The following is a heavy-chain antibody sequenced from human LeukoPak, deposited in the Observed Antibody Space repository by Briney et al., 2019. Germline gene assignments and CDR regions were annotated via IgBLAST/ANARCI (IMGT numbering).Heavy chain of an antibody. CDR2: LYYSGGT. V-gene: IGHV4-59*08. Sequence: SETLSLTCSVSGGSITGYYWSWIRQPPGKGLEWIGYLYYSGGTDYNRSLKSRVTMSVDTSKNQFSLKLRFVTAADTAVYYCARRADYFSTTGYDKFVYWGQGSLVTVSS. CDR3: ARRADYFSTTGYDKFVY. D-gene: IGHD3-9*01. J-gene: IGHJ4*02. CDR1: GGSITGYY.